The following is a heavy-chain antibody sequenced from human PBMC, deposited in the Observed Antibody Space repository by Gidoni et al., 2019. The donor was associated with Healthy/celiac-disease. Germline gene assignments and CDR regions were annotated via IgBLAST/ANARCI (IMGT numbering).Heavy chain of an antibody. CDR2: IKQDGSEK. Sequence: EVQLVASGGGLVQPGGPLRLSCAASGFTFSSYWMSWGRQAPGKELGWVANIKQDGSEKYYVDSVKGRFTISRDNAKNSLYLQMNSLRAEDTAVYYCAGDSGWFYYGMDVWGQGTTVTVSS. J-gene: IGHJ6*02. CDR3: AGDSGWFYYGMDV. V-gene: IGHV3-7*01. D-gene: IGHD6-19*01. CDR1: GFTFSSYW.